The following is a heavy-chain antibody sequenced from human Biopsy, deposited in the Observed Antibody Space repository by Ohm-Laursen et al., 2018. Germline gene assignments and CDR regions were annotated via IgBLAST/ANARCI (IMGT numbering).Heavy chain of an antibody. D-gene: IGHD3-22*01. J-gene: IGHJ2*01. CDR3: ARGRGYYSDRTVPGYFDL. Sequence: SEILSLTCSVSGGPIDSYYWSWIRQPPGKALEWIGYVYYTGSTDYNPSLQSRVTISVDTSKNHFSLRLRSVTPADTAIYYCARGRGYYSDRTVPGYFDLWGRGTPVTVSS. CDR2: VYYTGST. CDR1: GGPIDSYY. V-gene: IGHV4-59*01.